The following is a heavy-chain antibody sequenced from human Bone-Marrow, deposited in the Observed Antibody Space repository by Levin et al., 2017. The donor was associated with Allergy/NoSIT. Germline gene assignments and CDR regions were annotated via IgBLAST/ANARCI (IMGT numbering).Heavy chain of an antibody. CDR3: ARSTAGRAFDI. CDR1: GFTFSDYY. Sequence: GGSLRLSCAASGFTFSDYYMTWIRQAPGKGLEWVSYISSSGTTIYYADSVKGRFSISRDNAKNSLWLQMSSLRADDTAVYYFARSTAGRAFDIWGQGTIVTVSS. V-gene: IGHV3-11*01. D-gene: IGHD3-10*01. J-gene: IGHJ3*02. CDR2: ISSSGTTI.